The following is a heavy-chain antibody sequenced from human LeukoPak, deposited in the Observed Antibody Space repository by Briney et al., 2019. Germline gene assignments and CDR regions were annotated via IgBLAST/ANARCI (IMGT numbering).Heavy chain of an antibody. CDR2: INHSGST. CDR3: ARESRYCSGGSCYTIFDY. J-gene: IGHJ4*02. V-gene: IGHV4-34*01. D-gene: IGHD2-15*01. CDR1: GGSFSGYY. Sequence: SETLSLTCAVYGGSFSGYYWSWIRQPPGKGLEWIGEINHSGSTNYNPSLKSRVTISVDTSKNQFSLKLSSVTAADTAVYYCARESRYCSGGSCYTIFDYWGQGTLVTVSS.